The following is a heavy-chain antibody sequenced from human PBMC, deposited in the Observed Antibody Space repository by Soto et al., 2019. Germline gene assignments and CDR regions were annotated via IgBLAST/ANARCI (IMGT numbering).Heavy chain of an antibody. J-gene: IGHJ2*01. V-gene: IGHV4-61*01. CDR1: GGSVSSGSYY. CDR3: ARTLTACWYFDL. D-gene: IGHD7-27*01. CDR2: IYYSGST. Sequence: QVQLQESGPGLVKPSETLSLTCTVSGGSVSSGSYYWSWIRQPPGKGLEWIGYIYYSGSTNYNPSLKSRVTISVDTSKNQFSLKLSSVTAADTAVYYCARTLTACWYFDLWGRGTLVTVSS.